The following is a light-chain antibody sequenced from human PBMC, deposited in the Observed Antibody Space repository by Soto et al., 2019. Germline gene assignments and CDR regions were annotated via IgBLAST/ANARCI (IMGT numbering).Light chain of an antibody. CDR1: QGISSS. CDR3: HHLHSYPLG. CDR2: DAS. V-gene: IGKV1-13*02. Sequence: AIQLTQSPSSLSASVGDRVTITCRASQGISSSLDWYQQRPQKAPKLLIYDASTLQSGVPSRFGGSGSGTDITLTISSLQAEDFATYYCHHLHSYPLGFGGGTKVEIK. J-gene: IGKJ4*01.